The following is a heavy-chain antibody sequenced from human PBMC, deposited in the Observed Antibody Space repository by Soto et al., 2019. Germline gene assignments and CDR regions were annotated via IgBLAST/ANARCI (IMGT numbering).Heavy chain of an antibody. CDR1: GYTFIIYG. CDR3: ARDLDGSGCYFNDY. J-gene: IGHJ4*02. V-gene: IGHV1-18*01. D-gene: IGHD3-10*01. Sequence: ASVKVSCKASGYTFIIYGINWVRQAPGQGLEWMGWISASNGNTKYAQNLQGRVTMTTDTSTSTAYMELRSLRSDDTAVYYCARDLDGSGCYFNDYWGQGTMVTVSS. CDR2: ISASNGNT.